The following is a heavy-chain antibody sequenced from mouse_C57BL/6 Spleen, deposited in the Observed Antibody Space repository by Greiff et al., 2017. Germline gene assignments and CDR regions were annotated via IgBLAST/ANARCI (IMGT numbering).Heavy chain of an antibody. Sequence: EVQLQESGGGLVQPKGSLKLSCAASGFSFNTYAMNWVRQAPGKGLEWVARIRSKSNNYATYYADSVKDRFTISRDDSESMLYLQMNNLKTEDPAMYYCVRLTRDYFDYWGQGTTLTVSS. CDR2: IRSKSNNYAT. CDR1: GFSFNTYA. J-gene: IGHJ2*01. CDR3: VRLTRDYFDY. V-gene: IGHV10-1*01.